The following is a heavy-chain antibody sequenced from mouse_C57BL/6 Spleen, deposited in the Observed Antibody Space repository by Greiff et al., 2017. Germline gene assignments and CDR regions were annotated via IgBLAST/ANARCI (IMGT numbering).Heavy chain of an antibody. V-gene: IGHV3-6*01. CDR1: GYSITSGYY. CDR3: ARPLDGYYWYFDV. J-gene: IGHJ1*03. Sequence: EVKLQESGPGLVKPSQSLSLTCSVTGYSITSGYYWNWIRQFPGNKLEWMGYISYDGSNNYNPSLKNRISITRDTSKNQFFLKLNSVTTEDTATYYCARPLDGYYWYFDVWGTGTTVTVSS. D-gene: IGHD2-3*01. CDR2: ISYDGSN.